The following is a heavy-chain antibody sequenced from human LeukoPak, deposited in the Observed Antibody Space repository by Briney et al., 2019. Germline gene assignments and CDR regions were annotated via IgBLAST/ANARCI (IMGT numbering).Heavy chain of an antibody. Sequence: ASVKVSFKASAYTFTTYDISWVRQATGQGLEWMGWMNPNSGNTGYAHKFQGRVTMTTNTSITTAYMQLSSLRSEDTAVYYCARGRGSGHKQSWFDPWGQGTLVTVSS. CDR2: MNPNSGNT. CDR1: AYTFTTYD. V-gene: IGHV1-8*01. D-gene: IGHD6-19*01. J-gene: IGHJ5*02. CDR3: ARGRGSGHKQSWFDP.